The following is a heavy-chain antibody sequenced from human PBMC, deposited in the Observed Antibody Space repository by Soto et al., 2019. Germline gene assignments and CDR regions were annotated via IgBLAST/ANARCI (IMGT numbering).Heavy chain of an antibody. CDR1: GYTFTIFY. J-gene: IGHJ4*02. V-gene: IGHV1-46*01. Sequence: GASVKVSFKASGYTFTIFYIHWVRQAPGQGLEWMGLINPSGVSTSYVQKFQGRVTMTRDTSTSTVYMELSSLRSEDTAVYYCARELKSSSSFFDYCGQGTLVTVYS. CDR3: ARELKSSSSFFDY. CDR2: INPSGVST. D-gene: IGHD6-6*01.